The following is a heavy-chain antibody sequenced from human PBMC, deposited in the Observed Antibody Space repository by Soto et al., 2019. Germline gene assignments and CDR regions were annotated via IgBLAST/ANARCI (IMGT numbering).Heavy chain of an antibody. CDR3: VRGDKGGFDL. V-gene: IGHV3-74*01. CDR2: IHSDGSTT. D-gene: IGHD2-21*02. CDR1: GFTVNYYW. J-gene: IGHJ3*01. Sequence: EVQLVESEGGLVQRGGSLRLSCAASGFTVNYYWMHWVRQSPGQWLVWVSHIHSDGSTTTYADSVKGRFTISRDNEKNTLYQQMKSLRAEDTAVYYCVRGDKGGFDLWVQGTTVTVSS.